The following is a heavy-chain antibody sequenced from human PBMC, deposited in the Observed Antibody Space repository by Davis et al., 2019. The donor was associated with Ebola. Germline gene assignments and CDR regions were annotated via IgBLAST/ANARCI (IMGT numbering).Heavy chain of an antibody. J-gene: IGHJ6*02. CDR1: GGSFSGYY. V-gene: IGHV4-34*01. CDR3: ARQSPMVQGVIITFYYYYGMDV. Sequence: SETLSLTCAVYGGSFSGYYWSWIRQPPGKGLEWIGEINHSGSTNYNPSLKSRVTISVDTSKNQFSLKLSSVTAADTAVYYCARQSPMVQGVIITFYYYYGMDVWGQGTTVTVSS. CDR2: INHSGST. D-gene: IGHD3-10*01.